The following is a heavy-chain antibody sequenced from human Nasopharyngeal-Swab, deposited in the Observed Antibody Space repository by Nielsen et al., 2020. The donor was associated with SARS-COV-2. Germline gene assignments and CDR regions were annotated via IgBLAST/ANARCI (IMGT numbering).Heavy chain of an antibody. D-gene: IGHD4-17*01. V-gene: IGHV4-34*01. J-gene: IGHJ3*02. Sequence: SETLSLTCAVYGGYFSGYYWSWIRQPPGKGLEWIGEINHSGSTNYNPSLKSRVTISVDTSKNQFSLKLSSVTAADTAVYYCARDYGDYVAAFDIWGQGTMVTVSS. CDR1: GGYFSGYY. CDR2: INHSGST. CDR3: ARDYGDYVAAFDI.